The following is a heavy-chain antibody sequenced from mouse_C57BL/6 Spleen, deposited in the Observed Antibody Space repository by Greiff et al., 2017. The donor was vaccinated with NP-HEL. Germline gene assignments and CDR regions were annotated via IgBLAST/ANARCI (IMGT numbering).Heavy chain of an antibody. CDR3: ARQGLGHAMDY. Sequence: EVNVVESGGDLVKPGGSLKLSCAASGFTFSSYGMSWVRQTPDKRLEWVATISSGGSYTYYPDSVKGRFTISRDNAKNTLYLQMSSLKSEDTAMYYCARQGLGHAMDYWGQGTSVTVSS. V-gene: IGHV5-6*01. J-gene: IGHJ4*01. CDR2: ISSGGSYT. D-gene: IGHD4-1*01. CDR1: GFTFSSYG.